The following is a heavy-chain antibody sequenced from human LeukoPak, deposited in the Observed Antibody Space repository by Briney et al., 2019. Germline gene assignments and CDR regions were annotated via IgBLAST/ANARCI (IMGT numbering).Heavy chain of an antibody. Sequence: GGSLRLSCAASGFTFSSYWTNWARQAPGKGLEWVASINHNGNVNYYVDSVKGRFTIFRDNAKNSLYLQMSNLRAEDTAVYFRARGGGLDVWGQGATVTVSS. CDR3: ARGGGLDV. CDR2: INHNGNVN. CDR1: GFTFSSYW. D-gene: IGHD3-16*01. J-gene: IGHJ6*02. V-gene: IGHV3-7*03.